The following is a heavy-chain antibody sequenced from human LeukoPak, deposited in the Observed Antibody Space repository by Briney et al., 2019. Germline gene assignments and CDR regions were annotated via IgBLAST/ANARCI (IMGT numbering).Heavy chain of an antibody. J-gene: IGHJ4*02. CDR3: ARDRASAGGFDY. V-gene: IGHV4-59*01. Sequence: SETLFLTCSVSGGSISPYYWSWIRQHPGKGLEWIGYIYYSGTTNYNPSLQSRVTISVATSKNQFSLKLSSVTAADTALYYCARDRASAGGFDYWGQGTLVTVSS. CDR1: GGSISPYY. CDR2: IYYSGTT. D-gene: IGHD2-15*01.